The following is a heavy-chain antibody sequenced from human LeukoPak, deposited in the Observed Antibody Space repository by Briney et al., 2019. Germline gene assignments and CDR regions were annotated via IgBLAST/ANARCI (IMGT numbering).Heavy chain of an antibody. V-gene: IGHV1-46*01. Sequence: GASVKVSCKASGYTFTNYYIHWVRQAPGQGPEWMGLINPGGANTNYAQNFQGRVTMTRDMSTSTVYMELSSLRSEDTAVYYCARMGRLKFDPWGQGTLVTVSS. CDR2: INPGGANT. J-gene: IGHJ5*02. CDR3: ARMGRLKFDP. CDR1: GYTFTNYY.